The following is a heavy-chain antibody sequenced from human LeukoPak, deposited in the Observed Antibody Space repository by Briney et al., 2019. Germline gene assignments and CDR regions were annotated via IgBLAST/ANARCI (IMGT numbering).Heavy chain of an antibody. CDR1: GGSISSGDYY. J-gene: IGHJ4*02. D-gene: IGHD3-3*01. CDR2: IYYSGST. V-gene: IGHV4-30-4*02. Sequence: PSETLSLTCTVSGGSISSGDYYWSWIRQPPGKGLEWIGYIYYSGSTYYNPSLESRVTISVDTSKNQFSLKLSSVTAADTAVYYCARESYYDFWSGRWGQGTLVTVSS. CDR3: ARESYYDFWSGR.